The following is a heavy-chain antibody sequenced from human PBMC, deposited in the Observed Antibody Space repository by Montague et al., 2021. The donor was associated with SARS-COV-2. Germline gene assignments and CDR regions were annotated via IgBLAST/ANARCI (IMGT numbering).Heavy chain of an antibody. Sequence: SLSLSLSASGFTFSNYWMSWVRQAPGKGLEWVANIQQDGSKKYYVDSVKGRFTISRDNAKKSLYLQMNSLRAEDTAVYYCARDLSGSQYLYYFDYWGQGTLVTVSS. V-gene: IGHV3-7*01. J-gene: IGHJ4*02. D-gene: IGHD5-12*01. CDR2: IQQDGSKK. CDR1: GFTFSNYW. CDR3: ARDLSGSQYLYYFDY.